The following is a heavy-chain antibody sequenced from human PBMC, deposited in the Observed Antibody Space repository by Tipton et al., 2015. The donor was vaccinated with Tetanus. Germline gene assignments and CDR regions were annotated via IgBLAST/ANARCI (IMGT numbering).Heavy chain of an antibody. CDR2: TYYRSNWYN. CDR1: GDSVSSNTAT. D-gene: IGHD5-24*01. J-gene: IGHJ4*02. Sequence: LVKPTQTLSLTCGISGDSVSSNTATWNWVRQSPSRGLEWLGRTYYRSNWYNDYAPSVKSRITINPDTSKNQFSLQLNSVSPEDTAVYYCVRSMAHFDFWGQGTLVIVSS. CDR3: VRSMAHFDF. V-gene: IGHV6-1*01.